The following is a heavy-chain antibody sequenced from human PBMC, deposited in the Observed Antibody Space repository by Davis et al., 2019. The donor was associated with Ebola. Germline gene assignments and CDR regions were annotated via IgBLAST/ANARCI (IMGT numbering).Heavy chain of an antibody. V-gene: IGHV4-34*01. CDR1: GGSFSGYY. D-gene: IGHD6-13*01. J-gene: IGHJ6*02. CDR2: INHSGST. Sequence: SETLSLTCAVYGGSFSGYYWSWIRQPPGKGLEWIGEINHSGSTNYNPSLKSRVTISVDTSKNQFSLKLSSVTAADTAVYYCAREDTPYSSSWYVRYYYGMDVWGQGTTVTVSS. CDR3: AREDTPYSSSWYVRYYYGMDV.